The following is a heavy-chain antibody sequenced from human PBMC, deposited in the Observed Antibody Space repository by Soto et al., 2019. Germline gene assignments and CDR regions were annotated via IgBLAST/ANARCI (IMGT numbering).Heavy chain of an antibody. CDR3: ARKGYIGNFGLDV. CDR1: GYTFTNYD. D-gene: IGHD5-12*01. V-gene: IGHV1-18*01. J-gene: IGHJ6*02. CDR2: ISFSKGKT. Sequence: QVQLVQSGAEVKRPGASVKVSCKASGYTFTNYDVAWVRRAPGQGLQWMGWISFSKGKTYYEQSFQGRVTMTTDTVTTTGYMEVRSLRSDDTAVYYCARKGYIGNFGLDVRGQGTTVTVSS.